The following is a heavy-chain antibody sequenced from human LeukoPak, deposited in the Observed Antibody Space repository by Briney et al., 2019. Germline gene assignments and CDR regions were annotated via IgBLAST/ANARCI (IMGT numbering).Heavy chain of an antibody. CDR1: GYTFTSYG. J-gene: IGHJ4*02. Sequence: ASVKVSCKASGYTFTSYGNSWVRQAPGQGLERMGWISAYNGNTNYAQKLQGRVTMTTDTSTSTAYMELRSLRSDDTAVYYCARTRYYDSSGYPLEDYWGQGTLVTVSS. CDR2: ISAYNGNT. V-gene: IGHV1-18*01. CDR3: ARTRYYDSSGYPLEDY. D-gene: IGHD3-22*01.